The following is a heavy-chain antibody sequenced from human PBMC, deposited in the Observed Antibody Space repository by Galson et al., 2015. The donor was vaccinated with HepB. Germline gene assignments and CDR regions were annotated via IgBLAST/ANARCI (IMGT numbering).Heavy chain of an antibody. CDR2: ISYDGSNK. Sequence: SLRLSCAASGFTFSSYAMHWVRQAPGKGLEWVAVISYDGSNKYYADSVKGRFTISRDNSKDTLYLQMNSLRAEDTAVYYCARNYGAKDQAAEYFQHWGQGTLVTVSS. J-gene: IGHJ1*01. V-gene: IGHV3-30-3*01. CDR1: GFTFSSYA. CDR3: ARNYGAKDQAAEYFQH. D-gene: IGHD4-23*01.